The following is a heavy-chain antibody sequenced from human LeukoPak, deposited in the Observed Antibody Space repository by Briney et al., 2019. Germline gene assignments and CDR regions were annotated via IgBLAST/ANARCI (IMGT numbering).Heavy chain of an antibody. CDR3: ARDYKYAFDN. CDR1: GFRFSDYS. V-gene: IGHV3-48*01. CDR2: IGIDSGNT. J-gene: IGHJ4*02. Sequence: GGSLRLSCAASGFRFSDYSMNWVRQAPGKGLEWISYIGIDSGNTNYADSVKGRFTISGDKAKSSLYLQMNSLRVEDTAVYYCARDYKYAFDNWGQGTLVTVSS. D-gene: IGHD5-24*01.